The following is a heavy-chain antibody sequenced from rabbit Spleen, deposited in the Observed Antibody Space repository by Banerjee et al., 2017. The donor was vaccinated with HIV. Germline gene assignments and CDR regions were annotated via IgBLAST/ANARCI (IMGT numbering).Heavy chain of an antibody. CDR1: GVSFSGYSY. D-gene: IGHD4-1*01. Sequence: QEQLVESGGGLVKPGASLTLTCIASGVSFSGYSYMCWVRQAPGKGLEWIAGIDTGSSGFTYFASWAKGRFTISKTSSTPLTLQMTSLTAADTATFFCARDLPGVIGWNFGWWGPGTLVTV. V-gene: IGHV1S45*01. J-gene: IGHJ4*01. CDR2: IDTGSSGFT. CDR3: ARDLPGVIGWNFGW.